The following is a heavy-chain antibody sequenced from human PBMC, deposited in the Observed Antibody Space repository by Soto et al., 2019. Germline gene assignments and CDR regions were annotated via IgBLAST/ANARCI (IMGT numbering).Heavy chain of an antibody. V-gene: IGHV3-30-3*01. CDR1: GFTFSSYA. CDR2: ISYDGSNK. CDR3: AGGAGTYYYGMDV. D-gene: IGHD1-1*01. J-gene: IGHJ6*02. Sequence: GGSLRLSCAASGFTFSSYAMHWVRQAPGKGLEWVAVISYDGSNKYYADSVKGRFTISRDNSKNTLYLQMNSLRAADTAVYYCAGGAGTYYYGMDVWGQGTTVTVSS.